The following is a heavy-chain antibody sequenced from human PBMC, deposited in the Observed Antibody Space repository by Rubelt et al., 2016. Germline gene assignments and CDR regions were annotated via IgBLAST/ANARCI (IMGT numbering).Heavy chain of an antibody. J-gene: IGHJ4*02. D-gene: IGHD6-13*01. Sequence: QLQLQESGPGLVKPSETLSLTCSVSRGTISSGGYYWGWLRQAPGKGLEWIGSVHYRGSPYSNPSLQSRVPISADMPKIQFSLNRSSGTAADTAVYYCARGIRKGDRAAAGIDYWGQGSLVTVSS. CDR2: VHYRGSP. CDR3: ARGIRKGDRAAAGIDY. V-gene: IGHV4-39*07. CDR1: RGTISSGGYY.